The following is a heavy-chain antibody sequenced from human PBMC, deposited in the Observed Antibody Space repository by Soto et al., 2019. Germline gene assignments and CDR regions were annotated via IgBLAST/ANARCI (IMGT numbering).Heavy chain of an antibody. D-gene: IGHD2-2*01. V-gene: IGHV4-38-2*02. Sequence: SETLSLTCTVSGYFISSGYYWGWIRQPPGKGLEWIGSMFHSGSTHYNPSLKSRVTMSVDTSKNQFSLRLSSVTASDTAVYYCARGHIVVVPTVGWFDPWGQGTLVTV. CDR2: MFHSGST. J-gene: IGHJ5*02. CDR1: GYFISSGYY. CDR3: ARGHIVVVPTVGWFDP.